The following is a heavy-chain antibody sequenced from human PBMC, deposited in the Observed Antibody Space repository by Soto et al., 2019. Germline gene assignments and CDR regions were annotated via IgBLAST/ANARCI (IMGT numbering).Heavy chain of an antibody. Sequence: QLQLQESGPGLVKPSETLSLTCTVSGGSISSSSYYWGWIRQPPGKGLEWIGSIYYSGSTYYNPSLKSRVTISVDTSKNQFSLKLSSVTAADTAVYYCARHPPNFPVGATPWYFDLWGRGTLVTVSS. CDR1: GGSISSSSYY. CDR2: IYYSGST. CDR3: ARHPPNFPVGATPWYFDL. J-gene: IGHJ2*01. D-gene: IGHD1-26*01. V-gene: IGHV4-39*01.